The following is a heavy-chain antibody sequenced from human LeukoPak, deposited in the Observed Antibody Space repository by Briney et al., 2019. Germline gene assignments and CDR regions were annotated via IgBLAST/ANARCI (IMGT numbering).Heavy chain of an antibody. J-gene: IGHJ4*02. D-gene: IGHD3-10*01. CDR3: ARHGDRVRGGYDY. CDR2: LYYSGST. Sequence: SETLSLTCTVSGGSISSYYWSWIRQPPGKGLEGVGYLYYSGSTNYNPSHKSRVTISVDTSKNQFYLKLSSVTAADTAVYYCARHGDRVRGGYDYWGQGTLVTVSS. CDR1: GGSISSYY. V-gene: IGHV4-59*08.